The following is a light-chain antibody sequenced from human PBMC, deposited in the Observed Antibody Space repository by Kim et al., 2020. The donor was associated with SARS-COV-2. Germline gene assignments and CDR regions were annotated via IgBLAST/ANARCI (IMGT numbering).Light chain of an antibody. CDR1: SSGY. Sequence: SSGYLVWYQQRPGQAPRLLIYGASSRATGIPDRFSGSGSGTDFTLTISRLEPEDFAVYFCQQYGSSFPTFGQGTKVGIK. CDR3: QQYGSSFPT. CDR2: GAS. V-gene: IGKV3-20*01. J-gene: IGKJ1*01.